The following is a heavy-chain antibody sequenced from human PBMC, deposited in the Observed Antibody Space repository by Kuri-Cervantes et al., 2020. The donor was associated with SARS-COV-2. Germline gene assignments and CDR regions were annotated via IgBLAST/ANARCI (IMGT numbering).Heavy chain of an antibody. Sequence: GGSLRLSCAASGFTVSSNYMSWVRQAPGKGLEWVSVIYSGGSTYYADSVKGRFTISRDNSKNMLYLQMNSLRAEDTAVYYCARVLGTIQGRDYWGQGTLVTVSS. CDR2: IYSGGST. D-gene: IGHD1-1*01. J-gene: IGHJ4*02. V-gene: IGHV3-66*02. CDR1: GFTVSSNY. CDR3: ARVLGTIQGRDY.